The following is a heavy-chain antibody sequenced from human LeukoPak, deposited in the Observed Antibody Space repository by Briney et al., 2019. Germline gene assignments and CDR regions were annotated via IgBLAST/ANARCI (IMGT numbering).Heavy chain of an antibody. CDR2: IYPGDSDT. D-gene: IGHD3-10*01. CDR3: ARQDGSASYYFDY. J-gene: IGHJ4*02. Sequence: GPPLQISSKGSGSSFTSYWIGWVRQLPGKGLEWMGIIYPGDSDTRYSPSFRGQVTISADQSISTAYLQWSSLKASDTAMYYCARQDGSASYYFDYWVQGALATVSS. CDR1: GSSFTSYW. V-gene: IGHV5-51*01.